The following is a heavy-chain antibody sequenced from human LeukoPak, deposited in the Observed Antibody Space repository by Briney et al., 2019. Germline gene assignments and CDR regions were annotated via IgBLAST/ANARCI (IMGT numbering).Heavy chain of an antibody. CDR1: GFIVSRNY. V-gene: IGHV3-66*01. D-gene: IGHD6-19*01. J-gene: IGHJ3*02. Sequence: GGSLRLSCAASGFIVSRNYMNWVRQAPGKGLEWVSVLYSGGSTYYADSVKGRFTTSRDNAKNTLYLQMNSLRAEDTAVYYCASLFLCYGCSSSSDSLDIWGQGTMVTVSS. CDR2: LYSGGST. CDR3: ASLFLCYGCSSSSDSLDI.